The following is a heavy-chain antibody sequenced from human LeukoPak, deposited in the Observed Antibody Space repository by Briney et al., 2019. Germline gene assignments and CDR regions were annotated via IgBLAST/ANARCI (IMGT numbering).Heavy chain of an antibody. J-gene: IGHJ3*02. D-gene: IGHD6-13*01. CDR3: VRGGIASAFDI. CDR2: ISPDGSTT. Sequence: GGSLRLSCAASGFTFSSYWMHWVRQAPGKGLVWVSRISPDGSTTGHADSVKGRFTISRDNAKNTLYLQMNSLRAEDTAVYYCVRGGIASAFDIWGQGTMVTVSS. CDR1: GFTFSSYW. V-gene: IGHV3-74*01.